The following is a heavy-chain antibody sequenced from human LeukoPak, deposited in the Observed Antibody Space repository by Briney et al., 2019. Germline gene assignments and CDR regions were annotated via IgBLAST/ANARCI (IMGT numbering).Heavy chain of an antibody. CDR2: ISAYNGNT. CDR3: ARDSGVLLWFGELAVDV. D-gene: IGHD3-10*01. J-gene: IGHJ6*04. V-gene: IGHV1-18*01. Sequence: ASVKVSCKASGYTFTSYGISWVRQAPGQGLEWMGWISAYNGNTNYAQKLQGRVTMTTDTSTSTAYMELRSLRSDDTAVYYCARDSGVLLWFGELAVDVWGKGTTVTVSS. CDR1: GYTFTSYG.